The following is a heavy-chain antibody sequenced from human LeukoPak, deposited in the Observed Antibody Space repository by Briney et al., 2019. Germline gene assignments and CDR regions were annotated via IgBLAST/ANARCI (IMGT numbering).Heavy chain of an antibody. CDR2: MNPKSGDT. V-gene: IGHV1-8*03. Sequence: ASVKVSCKASGYIFIDYEINWVRQATGQGLEWMGWMNPKSGDTGYEQKFQGRVTITRDSSISTVYMELSSLRSEDTALYYCARGRYTDVWGKGTTVTVSS. CDR1: GYIFIDYE. CDR3: ARGRYTDV. J-gene: IGHJ6*03.